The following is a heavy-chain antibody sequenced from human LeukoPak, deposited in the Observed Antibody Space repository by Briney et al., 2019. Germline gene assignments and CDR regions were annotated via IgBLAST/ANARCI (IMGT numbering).Heavy chain of an antibody. CDR3: ARDGASVWGGYRTYYGMDV. CDR2: IYYSGST. Sequence: SETLSLTCTVSGGSISSYYWSWIRQPPGKGLEWIGYIYYSGSTNYNPSLKSRVTISVDTSKNQFSLKLSSVTAADTAVYYCARDGASVWGGYRTYYGMDVWGQGTTVTVSS. CDR1: GGSISSYY. J-gene: IGHJ6*02. D-gene: IGHD3-16*02. V-gene: IGHV4-59*01.